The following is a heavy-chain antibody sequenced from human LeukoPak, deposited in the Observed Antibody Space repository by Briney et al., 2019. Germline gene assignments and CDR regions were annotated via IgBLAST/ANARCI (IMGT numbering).Heavy chain of an antibody. Sequence: GASVKVSCKASGYTFTNYGMHWVRQAPGQGLAGMGTSSPSGGDTSSAQKFQGRVTMTRDTSTSTVYMELSSLRVEDTAVYYCARDVRHNFCTTGYYNWFDPWGQGTLVTVSS. CDR1: GYTFTNYG. CDR2: SSPSGGDT. D-gene: IGHD3-9*01. CDR3: ARDVRHNFCTTGYYNWFDP. V-gene: IGHV1-46*01. J-gene: IGHJ5*02.